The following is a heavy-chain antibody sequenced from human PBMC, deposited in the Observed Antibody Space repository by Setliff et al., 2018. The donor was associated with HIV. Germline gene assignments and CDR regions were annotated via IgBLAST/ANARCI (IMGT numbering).Heavy chain of an antibody. V-gene: IGHV3-30*02. D-gene: IGHD5-18*01. CDR1: GFTFSSYG. J-gene: IGHJ4*02. CDR2: IRYDGSNK. CDR3: AKGGYGGAYYVAGY. Sequence: GESLKISCAASGFTFSSYGMHWVRQAPGKGLEWVAFIRYDGSNKYYADFVKGRFTIARDDTKNTVSLQMTNLEPGDTAMYYCAKGGYGGAYYVAGYWGQGTKVTVSS.